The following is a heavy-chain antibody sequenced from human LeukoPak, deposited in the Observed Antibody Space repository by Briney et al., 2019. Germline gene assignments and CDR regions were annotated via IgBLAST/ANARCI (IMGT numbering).Heavy chain of an antibody. V-gene: IGHV1-2*02. CDR1: GYTFTGYY. D-gene: IGHD2-8*01. CDR3: AREGYCTNGVWYGGNWFDP. CDR2: INPNSGGT. J-gene: IGHJ5*02. Sequence: ASVKVSCKASGYTFTGYYMHWVRQAPGQGLEWMAWINPNSGGTNYAQKFQGRVTMTRDTSISTAYMELSRLRSDDTAVYYCAREGYCTNGVWYGGNWFDPWGQGTLVTVS.